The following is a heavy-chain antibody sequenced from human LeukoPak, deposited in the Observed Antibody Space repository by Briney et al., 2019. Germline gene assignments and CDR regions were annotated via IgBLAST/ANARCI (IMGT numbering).Heavy chain of an antibody. V-gene: IGHV3-48*03. J-gene: IGHJ1*01. D-gene: IGHD3-22*01. CDR3: ARGGYYDSSGYYYVGYFHH. CDR1: GFTFSAYA. Sequence: GGSLRLSCAASGFTFSAYAMSWVRQAPGKGPEWVSYISFSGSTIYYADSVKGRFTISRDNAKNSLYVQMNSLRAEDTAVYYCARGGYYDSSGYYYVGYFHHWGQGTLVTVSS. CDR2: ISFSGSTI.